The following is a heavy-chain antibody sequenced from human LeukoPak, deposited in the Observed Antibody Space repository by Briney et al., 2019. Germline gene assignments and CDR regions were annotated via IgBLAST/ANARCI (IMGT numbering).Heavy chain of an antibody. Sequence: GGSLRLSCAASGFTFSDYDMHWVRQSTEKGLEWVSGIGTAGNTYYPGSVKGRFTLSRENAKNSLYLQMNSLRAGDTAVYYCARTHYSDSGGRKTNKYYFDYWGQGTLVSVSS. D-gene: IGHD3-10*01. CDR3: ARTHYSDSGGRKTNKYYFDY. J-gene: IGHJ4*02. CDR1: GFTFSDYD. CDR2: IGTAGNT. V-gene: IGHV3-13*01.